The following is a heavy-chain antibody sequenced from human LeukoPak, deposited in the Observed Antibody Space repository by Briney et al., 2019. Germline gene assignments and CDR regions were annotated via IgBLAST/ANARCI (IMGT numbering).Heavy chain of an antibody. CDR3: ARGRGYCGGGSCSCFDY. J-gene: IGHJ4*02. V-gene: IGHV1-18*01. CDR1: CYTFTSYG. Sequence: ASLRVSCKASCYTFTSYGISWVRQTPGQGLEWMEWISHYNGNTNKAHKHQGRVTMTTDTSTRTAYMELRSLSSDDTAVYYCARGRGYCGGGSCSCFDYWGQGTLVTVCS. CDR2: ISHYNGNT. D-gene: IGHD2-15*01.